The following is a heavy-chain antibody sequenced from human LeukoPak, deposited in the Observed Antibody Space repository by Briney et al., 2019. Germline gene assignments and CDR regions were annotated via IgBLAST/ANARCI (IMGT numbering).Heavy chain of an antibody. D-gene: IGHD3-16*01. J-gene: IGHJ4*02. CDR2: ISYDGSNK. CDR1: GFTFSSYE. CDR3: ARGGATYYDYVWGSYGDY. V-gene: IGHV3-30*03. Sequence: GGSLRLSCAASGFTFSSYEMNWVRQAPGKGLEWVAVISYDGSNKYYADSVKGRFTISRDNAKNSLYLQMNSLRAEDTAVYYCARGGATYYDYVWGSYGDYWGQGTLVTVSS.